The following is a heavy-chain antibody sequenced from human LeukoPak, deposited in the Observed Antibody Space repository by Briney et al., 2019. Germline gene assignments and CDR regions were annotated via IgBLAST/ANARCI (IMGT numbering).Heavy chain of an antibody. V-gene: IGHV1-18*01. J-gene: IGHJ5*02. CDR2: ISGYNGKT. Sequence: ASVKVSCKASGYTFSSYGVSWVRQAPGQGLEWMGWISGYNGKTHYTQKVQGRVTMTTDTSTTTAYMELRSLRSDDTAVYYCAREGHRGNWFDPWGQGTLVTVSS. CDR1: GYTFSSYG. CDR3: AREGHRGNWFDP.